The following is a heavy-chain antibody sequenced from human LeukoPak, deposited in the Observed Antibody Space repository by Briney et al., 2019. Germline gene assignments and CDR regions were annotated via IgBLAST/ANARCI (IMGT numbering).Heavy chain of an antibody. Sequence: AASVKVSCKASGYTFTSYDINWVRQATGQGLEWMGWMNPNSGNTGYAQKFQGRVTMTRNTSISTAYMELSSLRSEDTAVYYCARAGLRRHYGFWSGYFYYYYYYMDVWGKGTTVTVSS. CDR3: ARAGLRRHYGFWSGYFYYYYYYMDV. J-gene: IGHJ6*03. CDR2: MNPNSGNT. V-gene: IGHV1-8*01. CDR1: GYTFTSYD. D-gene: IGHD3-3*01.